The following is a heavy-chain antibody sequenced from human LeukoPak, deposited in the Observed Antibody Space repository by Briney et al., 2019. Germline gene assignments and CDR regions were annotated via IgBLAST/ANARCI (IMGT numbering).Heavy chain of an antibody. Sequence: PGGSLRLSCAASGFTFSSYAMSWVRQAPGKGLEWVSTISGSGSITYYADSVKGRFTISRDNSKNTLYLQMNSLRVEDTAVYYCAKDQPSSSSWTYYFDYWGQGTLVTVSS. V-gene: IGHV3-23*01. CDR1: GFTFSSYA. CDR2: ISGSGSIT. D-gene: IGHD6-13*01. CDR3: AKDQPSSSSWTYYFDY. J-gene: IGHJ4*02.